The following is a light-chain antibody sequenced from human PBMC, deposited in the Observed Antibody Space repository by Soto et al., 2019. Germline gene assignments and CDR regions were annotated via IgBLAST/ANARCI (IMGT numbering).Light chain of an antibody. V-gene: IGLV2-11*01. CDR1: SSDVGGYNY. CDR2: DVY. CDR3: CSYAGTYSYV. Sequence: QSALTQPRSVPGSPGQSVTISCTGTSSDVGGYNYVSWYQQLPGKAPKLMIHDVYMRPSGVPDRFSGSKSGNTASLTISGLQAEDEADYYCCSYAGTYSYVFGTGTQLTVL. J-gene: IGLJ1*01.